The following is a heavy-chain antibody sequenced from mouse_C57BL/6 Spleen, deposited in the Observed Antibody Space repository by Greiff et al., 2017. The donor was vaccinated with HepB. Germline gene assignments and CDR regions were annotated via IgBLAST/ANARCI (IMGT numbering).Heavy chain of an antibody. J-gene: IGHJ3*01. Sequence: EVMLVESGGGLVKPGGSLKLSCAASGFTFSDYGMHWVRQAPEQGLEWVAYISSGSSTIYYADTVKGRFTISRANATNTLFLQLTSLRSEDTAVYYCARNYYSNYPAGFAYWGKGTLVTVST. D-gene: IGHD2-5*01. CDR2: ISSGSSTI. CDR3: ARNYYSNYPAGFAY. CDR1: GFTFSDYG. V-gene: IGHV5-17*01.